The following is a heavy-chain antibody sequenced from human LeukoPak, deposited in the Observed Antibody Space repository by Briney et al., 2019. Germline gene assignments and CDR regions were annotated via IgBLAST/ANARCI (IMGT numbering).Heavy chain of an antibody. CDR2: IKGDGSST. CDR1: GFTFSTYW. Sequence: GGSLRLSCAASGFTFSTYWMHWVRQAPGKGLVWVARIKGDGSSTIYADSVKGRFTISRDNSKNTLYLQTSSLRAEDTAVYYCARASATVPNLLDHWGRGTLVTVSS. J-gene: IGHJ4*02. CDR3: ARASATVPNLLDH. D-gene: IGHD4-17*01. V-gene: IGHV3-74*01.